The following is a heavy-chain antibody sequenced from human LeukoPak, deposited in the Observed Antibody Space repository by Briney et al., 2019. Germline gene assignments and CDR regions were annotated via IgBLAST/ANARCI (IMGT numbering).Heavy chain of an antibody. CDR3: ARDIGSYCSGGSCPYYYYMDV. D-gene: IGHD2-15*01. V-gene: IGHV4-59*01. CDR1: GGSISSYY. J-gene: IGHJ6*03. CDR2: IYYSGST. Sequence: TSETLSLTCTVPGGSISSYYWSWIRQPPGKGLEWIGYIYYSGSTNYNPSLKSRVTISVDTSKNQFSLKLSSVTAADTAVYYCARDIGSYCSGGSCPYYYYMDVWGKGTTVTVSS.